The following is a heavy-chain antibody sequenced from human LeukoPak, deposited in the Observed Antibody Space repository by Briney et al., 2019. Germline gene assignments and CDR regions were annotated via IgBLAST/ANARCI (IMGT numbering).Heavy chain of an antibody. D-gene: IGHD3/OR15-3a*01. Sequence: PGGSLRLSCAASGFTFSDYYMSWIRQAPGKGLEWVSYISSTSGSIIYYADSVKGRFTISRDNAKNSLYLQMNSLRAEDTAVYYRARDPPGLGLPLNFDYWGQGTLVTVSS. V-gene: IGHV3-11*01. J-gene: IGHJ4*02. CDR2: ISSTSGSII. CDR3: ARDPPGLGLPLNFDY. CDR1: GFTFSDYY.